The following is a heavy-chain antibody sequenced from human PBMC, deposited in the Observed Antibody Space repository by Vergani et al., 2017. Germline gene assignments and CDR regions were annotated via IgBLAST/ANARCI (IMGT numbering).Heavy chain of an antibody. CDR1: GFTFSSYG. V-gene: IGHV3-30*02. CDR3: AKDSRDGYKKGGFDY. J-gene: IGHJ4*02. Sequence: QVQLAESGGGVVQPGGSLRLSCAASGFTFSSYGMHWVRQAPGKGLEWVAFIRYDGSNKYYADSVKGRFTISRDNSKNTLYLQMNSLRAEDTAVYYCAKDSRDGYKKGGFDYWGQGTLVTVSS. D-gene: IGHD5-24*01. CDR2: IRYDGSNK.